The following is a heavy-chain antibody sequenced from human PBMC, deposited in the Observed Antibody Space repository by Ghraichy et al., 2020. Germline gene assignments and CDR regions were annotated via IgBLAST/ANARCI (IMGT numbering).Heavy chain of an antibody. CDR1: GGSISSGGYS. Sequence: SQTLSLTCAVSGGSISSGGYSWSWIRQPPGKGLEWIGYIYHSGSTYYNPSLKSRVTISVDRSKNQFSLKLSSVTAADTAVYYCARVVRNYYGSGSYYKWDHYFDYWGQGTLVTVSS. V-gene: IGHV4-30-2*01. D-gene: IGHD3-10*01. J-gene: IGHJ4*02. CDR2: IYHSGST. CDR3: ARVVRNYYGSGSYYKWDHYFDY.